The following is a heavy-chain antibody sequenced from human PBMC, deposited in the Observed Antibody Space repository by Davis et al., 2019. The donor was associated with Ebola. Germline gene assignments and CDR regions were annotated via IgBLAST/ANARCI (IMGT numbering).Heavy chain of an antibody. CDR3: ARGGVATFDY. CDR1: GYTFSNYD. V-gene: IGHV1-8*02. J-gene: IGHJ4*02. Sequence: ASVKVSCKASGYTFSNYDINWVRQATGQGLEWVGWMNPNSGNTGYAQKFQGRVTMNRNTSISTAYMELSSLRSEDTAVYYCARGGVATFDYWSQGTLVTVAS. D-gene: IGHD5-12*01. CDR2: MNPNSGNT.